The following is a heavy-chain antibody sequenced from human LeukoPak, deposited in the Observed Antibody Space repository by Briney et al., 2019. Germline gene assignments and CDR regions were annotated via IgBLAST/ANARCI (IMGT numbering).Heavy chain of an antibody. V-gene: IGHV4-34*01. CDR2: INHSGST. CDR3: ARHLIAAADYYGMDV. D-gene: IGHD6-13*01. Sequence: SETLSLTCAVYGGSFSGYYWGWIRQPPGKGLEWIGEINHSGSTNYNPSLKSRVTISVDTSKNQFSLKLSSVTAADTAVYYCARHLIAAADYYGMDVWGQGTTVTVSS. J-gene: IGHJ6*02. CDR1: GGSFSGYY.